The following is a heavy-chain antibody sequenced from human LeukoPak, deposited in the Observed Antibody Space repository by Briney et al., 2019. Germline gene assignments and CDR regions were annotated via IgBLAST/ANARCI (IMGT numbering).Heavy chain of an antibody. Sequence: PSETLSLTCSVSGGSISSYYWSWIRQPPGKGLEWIGYIYNSGSTNYNPALKSRVSISVDTSRNQFSLKLNSVTAADTAVYYCARGGYSHGYILFNYWGQGTLAIVSS. J-gene: IGHJ4*02. CDR1: GGSISSYY. CDR2: IYNSGST. V-gene: IGHV4-59*01. CDR3: ARGGYSHGYILFNY. D-gene: IGHD5-18*01.